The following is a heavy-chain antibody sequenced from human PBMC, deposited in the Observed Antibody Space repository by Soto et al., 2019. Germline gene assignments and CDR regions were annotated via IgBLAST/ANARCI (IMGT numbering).Heavy chain of an antibody. Sequence: SETLSLTCTVSCDSMTRSVWWTWVRQPPGKGLEWIGEVFHAGNTNHNPSLKSRVTMSVDKSTNEFSLKVTSVTAADTAIYYCARKAWVRFDYWGQGALVTVSS. CDR2: VFHAGNT. D-gene: IGHD7-27*01. CDR3: ARKAWVRFDY. CDR1: CDSMTRSVW. V-gene: IGHV4-4*02. J-gene: IGHJ4*02.